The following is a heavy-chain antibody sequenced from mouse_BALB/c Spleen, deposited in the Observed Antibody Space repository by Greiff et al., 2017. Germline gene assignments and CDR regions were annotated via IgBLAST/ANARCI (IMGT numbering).Heavy chain of an antibody. D-gene: IGHD4-1*01. CDR2: ISSGGSYT. V-gene: IGHV5-9-4*01. CDR1: GFTFSSYA. J-gene: IGHJ3*01. CDR3: ARGAGTSAY. Sequence: EVKLMESGGGLVKPGGSLKLSCAASGFTFSSYAMSWVRQSPEKRLEWVAEISSGGSYTYYPDTVTGRFTISRDNAKNTLYLEMSSLRSEDTAMYYCARGAGTSAYWGQGTLVTVSA.